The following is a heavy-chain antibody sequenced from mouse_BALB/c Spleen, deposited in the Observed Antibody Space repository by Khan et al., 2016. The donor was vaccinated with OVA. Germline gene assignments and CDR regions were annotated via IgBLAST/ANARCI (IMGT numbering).Heavy chain of an antibody. V-gene: IGHV1S41*01. CDR3: ARENYCGRSCYAMDY. D-gene: IGHD1-1*01. CDR2: IGPGSSNT. Sequence: DLVKPGTSVKLYCKASGYTFTSYWINWIKQRPGQGLEWIGRIGPGSSNTYYNEMFKGKAALTVDTSSSTAYIQLSSLSSEDSAVYFSARENYCGRSCYAMDYWGQGTSVTVSS. CDR1: GYTFTSYW. J-gene: IGHJ4*01.